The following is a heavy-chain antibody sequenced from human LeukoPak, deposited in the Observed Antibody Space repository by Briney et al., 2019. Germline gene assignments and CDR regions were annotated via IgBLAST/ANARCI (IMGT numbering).Heavy chain of an antibody. Sequence: SETLSLTCTVSGYSISSGYYWAWLRQTPGKGLEWIGNIYHTGSTYYNPSLKSRATISVDASRNQFSLKLNSVTAADTAVYYCARDPQLGRGVDFDYWGQGTLVTVSS. CDR2: IYHTGST. D-gene: IGHD7-27*01. V-gene: IGHV4-38-2*02. CDR3: ARDPQLGRGVDFDY. J-gene: IGHJ4*02. CDR1: GYSISSGYY.